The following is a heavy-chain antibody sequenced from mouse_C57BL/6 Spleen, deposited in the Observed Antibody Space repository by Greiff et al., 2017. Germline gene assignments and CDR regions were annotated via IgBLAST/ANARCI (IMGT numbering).Heavy chain of an antibody. V-gene: IGHV1-64*01. CDR1: GYTFTSYW. CDR3: AREGYGSSWFAY. D-gene: IGHD1-1*01. CDR2: IHPNSGST. Sequence: QVQLQQPGAELVKPGASVKLSCKASGYTFTSYWMHWVKQRPGQGLEWIGMIHPNSGSTNYNEKFKSKATLTVDKSSSTAYMQLSSLTSEDSAVYYCAREGYGSSWFAYWGQGTLVTVSA. J-gene: IGHJ3*01.